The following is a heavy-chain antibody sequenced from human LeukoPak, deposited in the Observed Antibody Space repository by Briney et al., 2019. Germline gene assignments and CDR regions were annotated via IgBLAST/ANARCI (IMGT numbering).Heavy chain of an antibody. CDR1: GYTFTGYY. V-gene: IGHV1-2*02. D-gene: IGHD3-3*01. CDR2: INPDTGGT. Sequence: ASVKVSCKTSGYTFTGYYIHWVRQAPGQGLEWMGWINPDTGGTNYAQKFQGRVTMTRDTSISTAYMELSRLRSDDTAVYYCAREGRTIFGVAKDYYYGMDVWGQGTTVTVSS. CDR3: AREGRTIFGVAKDYYYGMDV. J-gene: IGHJ6*02.